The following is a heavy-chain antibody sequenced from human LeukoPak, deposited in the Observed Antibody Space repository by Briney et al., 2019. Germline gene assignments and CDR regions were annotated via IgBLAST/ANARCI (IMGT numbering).Heavy chain of an antibody. D-gene: IGHD3-10*01. Sequence: SVKVSCKASGGTFSSYAISWVRQAPGQGLEWMGGTIPIFGTANYAQKFQGRVTITTDESTSTAYMELSSLRSEDTAVYYCARVEYGSGTQRWYFDYWGQGTLVTVSS. V-gene: IGHV1-69*05. J-gene: IGHJ4*02. CDR1: GGTFSSYA. CDR2: TIPIFGTA. CDR3: ARVEYGSGTQRWYFDY.